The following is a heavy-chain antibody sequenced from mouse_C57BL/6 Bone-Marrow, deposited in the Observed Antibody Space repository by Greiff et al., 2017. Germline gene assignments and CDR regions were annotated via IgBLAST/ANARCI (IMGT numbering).Heavy chain of an antibody. V-gene: IGHV5-16*01. CDR1: GFTFSDSY. CDR2: INYDGSST. J-gene: IGHJ4*01. Sequence: EVKLVESEGGLVQPGSSMKLSCTASGFTFSDSYMAWVRQVPEKGLEWVANINYDGSSTYYLDSLKSRFIISRDNAKNILYLQMSSLKSEDTATYYCARDVYYGMDYWGQGTSVTVSS. CDR3: ARDVYYGMDY.